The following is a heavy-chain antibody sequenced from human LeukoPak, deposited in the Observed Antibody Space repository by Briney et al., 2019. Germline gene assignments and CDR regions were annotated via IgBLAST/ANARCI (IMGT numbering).Heavy chain of an antibody. J-gene: IGHJ6*03. CDR3: ARDLTQRWLDYYYYYMDV. D-gene: IGHD2-15*01. CDR2: INPNSGGT. V-gene: IGHV1-2*02. CDR1: GYTFTGYY. Sequence: GASVKVSCKASGYTFTGYYMHWVRQAPGQGLEWMGWINPNSGGTNYAQKFQGRVTMTRDTSISTAYMELSRLRSDDTAVYYCARDLTQRWLDYYYYYMDVWGKGTTVTVSS.